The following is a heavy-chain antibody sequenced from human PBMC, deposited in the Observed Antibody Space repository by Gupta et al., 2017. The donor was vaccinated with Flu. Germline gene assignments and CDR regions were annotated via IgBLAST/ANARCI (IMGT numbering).Heavy chain of an antibody. CDR2: IFPGDSDT. Sequence: EVQLVQSGAEVKKPGESLKISCKGSGYSFSIYWIAWVRQMPGKGLEWMGIIFPGDSDTRYSPSFQGQVTIPADKSINTAYLQWSSLKASDTAMYYCARVNTAVAYFGLDVWGQGTTVTVSS. J-gene: IGHJ6*02. CDR3: ARVNTAVAYFGLDV. CDR1: GYSFSIYW. D-gene: IGHD5-18*01. V-gene: IGHV5-51*03.